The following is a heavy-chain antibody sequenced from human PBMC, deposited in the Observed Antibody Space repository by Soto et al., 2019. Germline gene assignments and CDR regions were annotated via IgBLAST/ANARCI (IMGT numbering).Heavy chain of an antibody. V-gene: IGHV4-39*01. CDR2: IYYSGST. CDR3: ARMGKLGYCSSTSCYVAFDI. CDR1: GGSISSGSYY. Sequence: SETLSLTCTVSGGSISSGSYYWSWIRQPPGKGLEWIGSIYYSGSTYYNPSLKSRVTISVDTSKNQFSLKLSSVTAADTAVYYCARMGKLGYCSSTSCYVAFDIWGQGTMVTVSS. D-gene: IGHD2-2*01. J-gene: IGHJ3*02.